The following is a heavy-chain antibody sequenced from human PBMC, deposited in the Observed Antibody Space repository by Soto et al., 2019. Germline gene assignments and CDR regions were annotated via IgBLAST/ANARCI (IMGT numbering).Heavy chain of an antibody. CDR2: IYYSGSP. D-gene: IGHD2-15*01. CDR3: ARAPQRPYCSGGSCYGVTNWFDP. Sequence: SETLSLTCTVSGGSISSYYWSWIRQPPGKGLEWIGYIYYSGSPNYNPSLKSRVTMSVDTSKNQFSLKLGSVTAADTAVYYCARAPQRPYCSGGSCYGVTNWFDPWGQGTLVTVSS. V-gene: IGHV4-59*01. CDR1: GGSISSYY. J-gene: IGHJ5*02.